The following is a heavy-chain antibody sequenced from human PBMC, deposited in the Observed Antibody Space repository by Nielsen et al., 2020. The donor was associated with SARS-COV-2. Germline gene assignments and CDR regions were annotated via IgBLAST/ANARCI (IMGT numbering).Heavy chain of an antibody. CDR2: ISGNGDRT. D-gene: IGHD2-21*02. J-gene: IGHJ3*01. CDR3: AKGDRYCGGDCYADAFVF. V-gene: IGHV3-23*01. Sequence: GSLRLSCAAPGLTFSSYAMSWVRQVPGKGLEWVSAISGNGDRTYYADSVKGRFTISRDNSKNTLYLQMNSLRTEDTAVYYCAKGDRYCGGDCYADAFVFWGQGTMVTV. CDR1: GLTFSSYA.